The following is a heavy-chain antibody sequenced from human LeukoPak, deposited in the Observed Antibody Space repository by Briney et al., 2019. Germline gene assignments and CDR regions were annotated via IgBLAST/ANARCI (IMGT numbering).Heavy chain of an antibody. J-gene: IGHJ4*02. D-gene: IGHD4-17*01. V-gene: IGHV3-30*18. Sequence: GGSLRLSCAASGFTFSSYGMHWVRQAPGKGLEWVAVISYDGSNKYYADSVKGRFTISRDNSKNTLYLQMNSLRAEDTAVYYCVKDYGDFQNFDYWGQGTLVTVSS. CDR1: GFTFSSYG. CDR3: VKDYGDFQNFDY. CDR2: ISYDGSNK.